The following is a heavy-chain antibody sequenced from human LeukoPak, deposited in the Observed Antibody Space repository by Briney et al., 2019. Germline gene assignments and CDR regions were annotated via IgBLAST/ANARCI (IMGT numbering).Heavy chain of an antibody. CDR2: IYYSGST. Sequence: PSETLSLTCTVSGGSISSHYWSWIRQPPGKGLEWIGSIYYSGSTYYNPSLKSRVTISVDTSKNQFSLKLSSVTAADTAVYYCARHAPAYYYDSSGYYGYFDYWGQGTLVTVSS. D-gene: IGHD3-22*01. J-gene: IGHJ4*02. CDR3: ARHAPAYYYDSSGYYGYFDY. CDR1: GGSISSHY. V-gene: IGHV4-59*05.